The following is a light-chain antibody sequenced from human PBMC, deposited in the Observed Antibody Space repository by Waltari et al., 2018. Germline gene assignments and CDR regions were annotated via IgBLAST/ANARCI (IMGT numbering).Light chain of an antibody. CDR2: GVS. J-gene: IGKJ4*01. Sequence: EIVMTQSPATLSVSPGQRATVSCRASQSIGSDLAWYQQKPGQAPRLLIYGVSTRATGISARFSGSGSGTEFTLTISSLQSEDFAVYYCQQYNNWPLTFGGGTKAEIK. CDR3: QQYNNWPLT. CDR1: QSIGSD. V-gene: IGKV3-15*01.